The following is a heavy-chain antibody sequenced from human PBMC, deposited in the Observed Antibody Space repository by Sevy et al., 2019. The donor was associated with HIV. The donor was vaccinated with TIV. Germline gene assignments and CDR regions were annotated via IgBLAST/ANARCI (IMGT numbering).Heavy chain of an antibody. Sequence: GGSLRLSCAASGFTFNYAWMSWVRQAPGKGLEWVGRIKSKTDGGKADYAKQVKGRFTISRDESENTLYLQMNSLKTEDTAVYYCASVVKNDFWDGHVNYYGLDVWGQGTTVTVSS. J-gene: IGHJ6*02. D-gene: IGHD3-3*01. V-gene: IGHV3-15*01. CDR3: ASVVKNDFWDGHVNYYGLDV. CDR1: GFTFNYAW. CDR2: IKSKTDGGKA.